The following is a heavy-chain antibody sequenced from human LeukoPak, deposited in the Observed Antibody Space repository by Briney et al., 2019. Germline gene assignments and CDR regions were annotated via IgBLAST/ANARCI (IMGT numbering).Heavy chain of an antibody. CDR1: GYTFTSYG. Sequence: GASVKVSCKASGYTFTSYGISWVRQAPGQGLEWMGWISAYNGNTNYAQKLQGRVTMTTDTSTSTAYMELRSLRSDDTAVYYCARGSASSSWYMGRSYYYYYMDVWGKGTTVTVSS. J-gene: IGHJ6*03. CDR2: ISAYNGNT. D-gene: IGHD6-13*01. CDR3: ARGSASSSWYMGRSYYYYYMDV. V-gene: IGHV1-18*01.